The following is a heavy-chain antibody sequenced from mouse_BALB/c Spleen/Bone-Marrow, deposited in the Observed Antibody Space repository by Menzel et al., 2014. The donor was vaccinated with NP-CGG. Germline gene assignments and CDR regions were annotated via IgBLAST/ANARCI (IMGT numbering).Heavy chain of an antibody. J-gene: IGHJ2*01. CDR3: ARETRYGNYVDYFDY. CDR1: GYTFTSYY. V-gene: IGHV1S56*01. Sequence: VQLQQSGPELVKPGTSVMISCKPSGYTFTSYYIHWVKQRPGQGLEWIGWIYPGNVDTKYNEKFKGKATLTADKSSSTAYMQLSSLTSEDSAVYFCARETRYGNYVDYFDYWGQGTTLTVSS. CDR2: IYPGNVDT. D-gene: IGHD2-10*02.